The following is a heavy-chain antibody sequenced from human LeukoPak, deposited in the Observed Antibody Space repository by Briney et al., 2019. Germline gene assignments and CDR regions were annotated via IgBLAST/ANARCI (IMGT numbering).Heavy chain of an antibody. CDR1: GFTVSSNY. V-gene: IGHV3-53*01. CDR2: IYSGGST. Sequence: GGSLRLSCAASGFTVSSNYMSWVRQAPGKGLEWVSVIYSGGSTYYADSVKGRFTISRDNSKNTLYLQMNGLRAEDTAVCYCARVKDDGGPFDYWGQGTLVTVSS. CDR3: ARVKDDGGPFDY. D-gene: IGHD4-23*01. J-gene: IGHJ4*02.